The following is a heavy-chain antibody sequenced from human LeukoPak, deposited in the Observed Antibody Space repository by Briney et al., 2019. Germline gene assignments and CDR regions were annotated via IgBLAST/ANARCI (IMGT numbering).Heavy chain of an antibody. CDR3: ARVVGGYYDSSGFN. V-gene: IGHV3-7*01. J-gene: IGHJ4*02. Sequence: GGSLRLSCAASGFTFSSYWMSWVRQAPGKGLEWVAHIKQDGSEKYYVDSVKGRFTISRDNAKNSLYLQMNSLRAEDTAVYYCARVVGGYYDSSGFNWGQGTLVTVSS. D-gene: IGHD3-22*01. CDR2: IKQDGSEK. CDR1: GFTFSSYW.